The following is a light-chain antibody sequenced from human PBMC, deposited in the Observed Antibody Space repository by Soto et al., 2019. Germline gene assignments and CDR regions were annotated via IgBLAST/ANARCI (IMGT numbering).Light chain of an antibody. CDR2: DAS. V-gene: IGKV3-11*01. CDR3: QQRNVRPPIT. Sequence: EIVMTQSPATLSVSPGGRATLSCRASQSIRTSLAWYQQKPGQAPRLVIFDASNRANGVPARFGGSGSGTDFTLTINSLEPEDFAVYYCQQRNVRPPITFGQGTRLEIK. CDR1: QSIRTS. J-gene: IGKJ5*01.